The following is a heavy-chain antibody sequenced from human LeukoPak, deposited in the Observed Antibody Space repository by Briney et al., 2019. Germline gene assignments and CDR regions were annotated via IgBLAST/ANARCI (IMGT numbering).Heavy chain of an antibody. CDR1: GFTFNNYA. CDR3: AKGSRNSRPYYFDF. V-gene: IGHV3-23*01. CDR2: ITGSGDDT. J-gene: IGHJ4*02. Sequence: GGSLRLSCAASGFTFNNYAMSWVRQAPGKVLEWVSAITGSGDDTYHADSVKGRFTISRDNSKNTLYLQMNSLRAEDTAVYHCAKGSRNSRPYYFDFWGQGTLVTVSS. D-gene: IGHD6-19*01.